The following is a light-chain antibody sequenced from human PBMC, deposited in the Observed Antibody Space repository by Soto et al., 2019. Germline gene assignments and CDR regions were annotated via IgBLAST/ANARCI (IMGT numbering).Light chain of an antibody. J-gene: IGKJ2*01. V-gene: IGKV2-28*01. CDR1: QSLQTSAYNF. Sequence: EIVMTQSPLSLSVTPGEPASISCRSSQSLQTSAYNFLDGYLQKPGQPPQVLVYLGSYRASGVPDRFSGSGSGTDFTLKINRVEAEDVGVYYCMQALQTPYTFGQGTKLEIK. CDR2: LGS. CDR3: MQALQTPYT.